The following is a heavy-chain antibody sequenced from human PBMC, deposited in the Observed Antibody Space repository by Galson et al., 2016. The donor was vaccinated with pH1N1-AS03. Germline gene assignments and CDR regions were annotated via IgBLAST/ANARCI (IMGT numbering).Heavy chain of an antibody. Sequence: SLRLSCAASGFTFSDSGMHWVRQPPGKGLEWVAVISKDARGKFYADSVKGRFTISRDNSNNTVYLHMNSLRTEDTAVYYCAKMLRGITAVGLESWGQGILVIVPS. V-gene: IGHV3-30*18. CDR3: AKMLRGITAVGLES. J-gene: IGHJ4*02. CDR2: ISKDARGK. CDR1: GFTFSDSG. D-gene: IGHD3-10*01.